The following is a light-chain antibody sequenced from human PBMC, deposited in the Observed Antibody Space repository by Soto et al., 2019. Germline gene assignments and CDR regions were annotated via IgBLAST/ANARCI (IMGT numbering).Light chain of an antibody. V-gene: IGKV3-15*01. J-gene: IGKJ1*01. Sequence: EIVLTQSPATLSASPGETATLSCRASQSVSTHLDWYQQKPGQAPRLLIYAAATRATGIPARFSGSGSGTDLTLTISSLQSEDFAVYYCQHYNSWALTFGQGTKVEIK. CDR3: QHYNSWALT. CDR2: AAA. CDR1: QSVSTH.